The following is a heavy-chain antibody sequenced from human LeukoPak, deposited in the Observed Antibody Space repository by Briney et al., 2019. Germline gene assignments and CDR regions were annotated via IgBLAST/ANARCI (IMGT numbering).Heavy chain of an antibody. Sequence: GGSLRLSCAASGFTFSTYSITWVRQGPGKGLEWVSSIYPSGDSTFYADSVKGRFTISRDNSKNTLYLQMSSLRTEDTAIYYCAKDVVPDSGWDLDYWGQGTLVTVSS. J-gene: IGHJ4*02. CDR1: GFTFSTYS. V-gene: IGHV3-23*01. D-gene: IGHD6-19*01. CDR3: AKDVVPDSGWDLDY. CDR2: IYPSGDST.